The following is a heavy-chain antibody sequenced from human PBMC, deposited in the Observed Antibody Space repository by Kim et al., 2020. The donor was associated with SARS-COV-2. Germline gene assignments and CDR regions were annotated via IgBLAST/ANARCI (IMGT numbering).Heavy chain of an antibody. J-gene: IGHJ6*02. CDR1: GGSFSGYY. D-gene: IGHD2-2*02. Sequence: SETLSLTCAVYGGSFSGYYWSWIRQPPGKGLEWIGEINHSGSTNYNPSLKSRVTISVDTYKNQFSLKLSSVTAADTAVYYCARGVGGSNRYCSSTSCYRSRPFYGMDVWGQGTTVTVSS. CDR2: INHSGST. CDR3: ARGVGGSNRYCSSTSCYRSRPFYGMDV. V-gene: IGHV4-34*01.